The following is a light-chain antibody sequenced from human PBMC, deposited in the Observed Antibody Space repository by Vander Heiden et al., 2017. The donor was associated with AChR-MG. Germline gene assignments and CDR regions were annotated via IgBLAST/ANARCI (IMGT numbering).Light chain of an antibody. J-gene: IGKJ4*01. V-gene: IGKV1-27*01. Sequence: LQITQSPSSLSASVGDSVTLTCRASQGISNYLAWYQQKPGKVPKLLIYAASTLQSGVPARFSGSGSGTDFTLTISSLQPEDVATYYCQKYNSAPRTFGGGTKVEIK. CDR1: QGISNY. CDR2: AAS. CDR3: QKYNSAPRT.